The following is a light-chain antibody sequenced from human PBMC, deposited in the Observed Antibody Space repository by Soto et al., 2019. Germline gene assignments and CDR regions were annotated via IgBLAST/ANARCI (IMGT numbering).Light chain of an antibody. J-gene: IGLJ2*01. CDR2: STN. CDR3: VLYMGSGISL. Sequence: QTVVTQEPSFPVSPGRTVTLTCGLSSGSVSTSSYPSWYQQTPGQAPRTLIYSTNTRSSGVPDRFSGSIIGNKAALTITGAQADDESDYYCVLYMGSGISLFGGGTQLTVL. CDR1: SGSVSTSSY. V-gene: IGLV8-61*01.